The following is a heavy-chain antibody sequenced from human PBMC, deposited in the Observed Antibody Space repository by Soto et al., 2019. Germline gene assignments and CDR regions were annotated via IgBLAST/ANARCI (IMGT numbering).Heavy chain of an antibody. V-gene: IGHV1-3*01. J-gene: IGHJ1*01. Sequence: ASVNVSCKASGYTLTSYAMHWVRQAPGQRLEWMGWINAGNGNTKYSQKFQGRVTITRDTYASTAYMELSSLRSEDKAVYYCAIQTHSSYDSSGYYLLYFQHWGQG. CDR3: AIQTHSSYDSSGYYLLYFQH. D-gene: IGHD3-22*01. CDR2: INAGNGNT. CDR1: GYTLTSYA.